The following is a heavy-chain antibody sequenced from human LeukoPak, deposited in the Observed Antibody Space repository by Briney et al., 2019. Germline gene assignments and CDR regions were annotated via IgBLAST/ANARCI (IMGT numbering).Heavy chain of an antibody. J-gene: IGHJ6*03. Sequence: GGSLRLSCAASGFTFSSYEMNWVRQAPGKGLEWVSYISSSGSTIYYADSVKGRFTISRDNAKNSLYLQMNSLRAEDTAVYYCARGQRAHVEWSNYMDVWGKGTTVTVSS. CDR1: GFTFSSYE. CDR3: ARGQRAHVEWSNYMDV. CDR2: ISSSGSTI. V-gene: IGHV3-48*03. D-gene: IGHD1-26*01.